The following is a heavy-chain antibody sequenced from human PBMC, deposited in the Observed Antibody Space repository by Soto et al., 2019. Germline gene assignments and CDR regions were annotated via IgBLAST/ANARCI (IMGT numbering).Heavy chain of an antibody. V-gene: IGHV3-21*01. CDR1: GFTFSSYS. D-gene: IGHD6-6*01. J-gene: IGHJ4*02. CDR3: ARARDSSYYFDY. CDR2: ISSSSSYI. Sequence: GGSLRLSCAASGFTFSSYSMNWVRQAPGKGLEWVSSISSSSSYIYYADSVKGRFTISRDNAKNSLYLQMNSLIAEDTAVYYCARARDSSYYFDYWGQGTLVTVSS.